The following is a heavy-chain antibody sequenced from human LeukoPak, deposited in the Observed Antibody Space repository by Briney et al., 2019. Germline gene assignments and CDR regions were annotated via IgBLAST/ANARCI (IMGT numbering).Heavy chain of an antibody. CDR3: ARDFSWAFDY. CDR1: GLTFSAFN. J-gene: IGHJ4*02. CDR2: ISHHGDTA. Sequence: GGSLRLSCAASGLTFSAFNMHWVRQAPGKGLEWVAIISHHGDTAHYADSLKGRFTISRDNSKNTVDLQMNSLRVEDTAIYYCARDFSWAFDYWGQGTLVTVSS. D-gene: IGHD3-16*01. V-gene: IGHV3-30-3*01.